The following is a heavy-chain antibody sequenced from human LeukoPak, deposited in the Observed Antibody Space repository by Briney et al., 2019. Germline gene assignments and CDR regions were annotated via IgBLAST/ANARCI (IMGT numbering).Heavy chain of an antibody. D-gene: IGHD4-17*01. CDR2: IYYSGST. CDR3: ARVGTGDGDYYFDY. Sequence: SETLSLTCTVSGGSISSYYWSWIRQPPGKGLEWIGYIYYSGSTNYNPSLKSRITISVDTSKNQFSLKLSSVTAADTAVYYCARVGTGDGDYYFDYWGQGTLVTVSS. J-gene: IGHJ4*02. CDR1: GGSISSYY. V-gene: IGHV4-59*01.